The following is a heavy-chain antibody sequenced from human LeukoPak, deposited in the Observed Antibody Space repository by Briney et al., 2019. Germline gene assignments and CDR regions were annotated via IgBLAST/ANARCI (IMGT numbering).Heavy chain of an antibody. CDR3: ARELPGGYGDY. V-gene: IGHV3-7*01. D-gene: IGHD1-1*01. Sequence: GGSLRLSCAGSGFTFSSYWMSWVRQAPGKGLEWVANIKQDGSEKYYVDSVKGRFTISRDNAKNSLYLQMNSLRAEDTAVYYCARELPGGYGDYWGQGTLVIVSS. CDR2: IKQDGSEK. CDR1: GFTFSSYW. J-gene: IGHJ4*02.